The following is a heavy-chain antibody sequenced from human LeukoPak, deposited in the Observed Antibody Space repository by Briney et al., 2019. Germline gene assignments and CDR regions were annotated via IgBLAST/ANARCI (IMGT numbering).Heavy chain of an antibody. Sequence: PSETLSLTCAVYGGSFSGYYWSWIRQPPGKGLEWIGEINHSGSTNYNPSLKSRVTISVDTSKNQFSLKLSSVTAADTAVYYCARGSHYDFWSGYYNYWGQGTLVTVSS. CDR2: INHSGST. CDR1: GGSFSGYY. D-gene: IGHD3-3*01. J-gene: IGHJ4*02. V-gene: IGHV4-34*01. CDR3: ARGSHYDFWSGYYNY.